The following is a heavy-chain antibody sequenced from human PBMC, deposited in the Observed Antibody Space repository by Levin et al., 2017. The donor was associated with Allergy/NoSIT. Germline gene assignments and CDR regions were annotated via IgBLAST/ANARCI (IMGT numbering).Heavy chain of an antibody. Sequence: GESLKISCAASGFTFSSYGMHWVRQAPGKGLEWVAVISYDGSNKYYADSVKGRFTISRDNSKNTLYLQMNSLRAEDTAVYYCAKDISGSSWYYYYYGMDVWGQGTTVTVSS. D-gene: IGHD6-13*01. CDR1: GFTFSSYG. V-gene: IGHV3-30*18. CDR2: ISYDGSNK. J-gene: IGHJ6*02. CDR3: AKDISGSSWYYYYYGMDV.